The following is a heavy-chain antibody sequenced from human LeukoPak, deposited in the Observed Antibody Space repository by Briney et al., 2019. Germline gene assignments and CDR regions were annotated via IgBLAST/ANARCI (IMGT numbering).Heavy chain of an antibody. J-gene: IGHJ4*02. CDR3: AKEGDYGGYFDY. D-gene: IGHD4-23*01. CDR1: GFTFDDYA. CDR2: ISWNSGSI. V-gene: IGHV3-9*03. Sequence: QSGGSLRLSCAASGFTFDDYAMHWVRHAPGKGVEWVSGISWNSGSIGYADSAKGRFTISRDNAKNSLYLQMNSLRAEDMALYYCAKEGDYGGYFDYWGQGTLVTVSS.